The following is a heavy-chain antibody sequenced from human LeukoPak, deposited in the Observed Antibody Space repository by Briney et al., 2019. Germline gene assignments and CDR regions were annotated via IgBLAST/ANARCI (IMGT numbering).Heavy chain of an antibody. CDR3: ARVVRGSYLDY. V-gene: IGHV4-59*01. CDR1: GGSISSYY. Sequence: SETLSLTCTVSGGSISSYYWSWIRQPPGKGLEWIGYIYYSGSTNYNPSLKSRVTISVDTSKNQSSLKLSSVTAADTAVYYCARVVRGSYLDYWGQGTLVTVSS. D-gene: IGHD2-21*01. CDR2: IYYSGST. J-gene: IGHJ4*02.